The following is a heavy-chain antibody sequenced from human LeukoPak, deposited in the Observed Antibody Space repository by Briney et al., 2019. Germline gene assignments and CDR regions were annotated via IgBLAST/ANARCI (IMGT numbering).Heavy chain of an antibody. CDR3: ARQVPYTSRPDY. J-gene: IGHJ4*02. Sequence: SETLSLTCTVSGDSINIYYWTWIRQPPGRGLEWIGYIYYSGSTNYNPSLKSRVTISVDTSKNQFSLKLDSVTAADTAVYYCARQVPYTSRPDYWGQGTLVTVSS. D-gene: IGHD2-2*01. CDR2: IYYSGST. CDR1: GDSINIYY. V-gene: IGHV4-59*08.